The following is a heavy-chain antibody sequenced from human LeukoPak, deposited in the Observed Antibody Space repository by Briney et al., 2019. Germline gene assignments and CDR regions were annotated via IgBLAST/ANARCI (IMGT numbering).Heavy chain of an antibody. CDR1: GGSISSGGYY. CDR2: IYYSGST. V-gene: IGHV4-31*03. D-gene: IGHD3-22*01. J-gene: IGHJ4*02. CDR3: ARVGDYYDSSGYYYVDY. Sequence: SQTLSLTCTVSGGSISSGGYYWSWIRQHPGKGLEWIGYIYYSGSTCYNPSLKSRVTISVDTSKNQFSLKLSSVTAADTAVYYCARVGDYYDSSGYYYVDYWGQGTLVTVSS.